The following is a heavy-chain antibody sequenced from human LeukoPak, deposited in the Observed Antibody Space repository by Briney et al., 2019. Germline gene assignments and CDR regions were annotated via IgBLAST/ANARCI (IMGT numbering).Heavy chain of an antibody. J-gene: IGHJ4*02. V-gene: IGHV4-59*01. CDR3: ARDGAGSNWQYFDS. CDR2: IYYTGTT. CDR1: GGSINGFY. Sequence: SETLSLTCTVSGGSINGFYWSWIRQPPGKGLEWIGYIYYTGTTDYNPSLKSRVTISVDTSNNLLSLKMRSVTAADTAVYYCARDGAGSNWQYFDSWGQGTLVTVSS. D-gene: IGHD6-13*01.